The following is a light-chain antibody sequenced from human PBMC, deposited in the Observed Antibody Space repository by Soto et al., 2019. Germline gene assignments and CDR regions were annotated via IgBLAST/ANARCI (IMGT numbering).Light chain of an antibody. Sequence: QSVLTQPPSASGTPGQRVTISCSGSSSNIGSNYVYWYQQLPGTAPKLLIYRNNQRPSGVPDRFSGSKSGTSASLAISGFRSEDEADYYCAAWDDSLSGPSYVFGTGTKVTVL. CDR3: AAWDDSLSGPSYV. CDR1: SSNIGSNY. V-gene: IGLV1-47*01. CDR2: RNN. J-gene: IGLJ1*01.